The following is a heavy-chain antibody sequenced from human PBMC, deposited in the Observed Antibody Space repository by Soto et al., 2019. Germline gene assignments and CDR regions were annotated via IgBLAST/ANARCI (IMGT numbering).Heavy chain of an antibody. V-gene: IGHV1-18*01. Sequence: QVQLVQSGAEVKKPGASVKVSCKASGYTFTSYGISWVRQAPGQGLEWMGWISAYNGNTNYAQKLQGRVTMTTDTSTXTAYXXXXXXXXXDXXXXXXXXXXXAVXXRGSLGYWGQGTLVTVSS. CDR1: GYTFTSYG. D-gene: IGHD3-16*01. CDR3: XXXXXAVXXRGSLGY. CDR2: ISAYNGNT. J-gene: IGHJ4*02.